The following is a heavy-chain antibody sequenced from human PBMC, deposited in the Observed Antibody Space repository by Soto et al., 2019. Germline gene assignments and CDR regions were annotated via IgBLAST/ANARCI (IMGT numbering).Heavy chain of an antibody. V-gene: IGHV3-30-3*01. CDR3: ARDRPYGDPNWFDP. J-gene: IGHJ5*02. CDR2: MSYDGART. CDR1: GCKFTSFT. D-gene: IGHD4-17*01. Sequence: QVQLVESGGGVVQPGGSLSLSCATSGCKFTSFTMHWVRQAPGKGLDWIAVMSYDGARTDYADAVKGRFTVSRDTSKNTLYLQMNNLRPDVTAMYYCARDRPYGDPNWFDPWGQGPLVTVSS.